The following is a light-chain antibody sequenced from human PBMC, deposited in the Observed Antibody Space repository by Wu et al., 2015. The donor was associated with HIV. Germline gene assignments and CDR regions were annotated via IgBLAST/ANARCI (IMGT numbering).Light chain of an antibody. J-gene: IGKJ4*01. V-gene: IGKV1-NL1*01. CDR3: QQYFDFLPLT. Sequence: DIQMTQSPSSLSASVGDRVTITCRASQGISNSLAWYQQKPGQVPKLLLHTASRLETGVPSRFSGSRSGTDFTLTINSLQSEDFATYYCQQYFDFLPLTFGGGTKVEIK. CDR1: QGISNS. CDR2: TAS.